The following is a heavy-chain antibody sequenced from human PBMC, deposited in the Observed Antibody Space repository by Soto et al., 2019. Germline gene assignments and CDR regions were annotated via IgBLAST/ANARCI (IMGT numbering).Heavy chain of an antibody. CDR2: ISYDGSNK. CDR3: AREVTIFVVEQKGHDY. Sequence: QVQLVESGGGVVQPGRSLRLSCAASGFTFSSYAMHWVRQAPGKGLEWVAVISYDGSNKYYADSVKGRFTISRDNSKNTLYLQMNSLRAEDTAVYYCAREVTIFVVEQKGHDYWGQGTLVTVSS. CDR1: GFTFSSYA. J-gene: IGHJ4*02. D-gene: IGHD3-3*01. V-gene: IGHV3-30-3*01.